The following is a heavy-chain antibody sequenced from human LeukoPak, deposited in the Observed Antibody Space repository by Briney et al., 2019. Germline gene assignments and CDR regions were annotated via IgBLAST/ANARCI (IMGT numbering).Heavy chain of an antibody. D-gene: IGHD5-12*01. J-gene: IGHJ4*02. Sequence: SETLSLTCTVSGGSISSSSYYWGWIRQPPGKGLEWIGSIYYSGSTYYNPSLKSRVTISVDTSKNQFSLKLSSVTAADTAVYYCARQERFIVATTGELGYWGQGTLVTVSS. CDR1: GGSISSSSYY. CDR2: IYYSGST. CDR3: ARQERFIVATTGELGY. V-gene: IGHV4-39*01.